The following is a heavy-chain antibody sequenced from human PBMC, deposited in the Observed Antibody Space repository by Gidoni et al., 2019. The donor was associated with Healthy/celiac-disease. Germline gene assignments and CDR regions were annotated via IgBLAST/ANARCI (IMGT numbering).Heavy chain of an antibody. V-gene: IGHV1-2*02. CDR3: ARWLGYCSSTSCSYYYYGMDV. J-gene: IGHJ6*02. CDR2: INPNSGGT. Sequence: QVQLVQPGAEVKKPGASVKVSCKASGYTFTGYYMHWVRQAPGQGLEWMGWINPNSGGTNYAQKFQGRVTMTRDTSISTAYMELSRLRSDDTAVYYCARWLGYCSSTSCSYYYYGMDVWGQGTTVTVSS. CDR1: GYTFTGYY. D-gene: IGHD2-2*01.